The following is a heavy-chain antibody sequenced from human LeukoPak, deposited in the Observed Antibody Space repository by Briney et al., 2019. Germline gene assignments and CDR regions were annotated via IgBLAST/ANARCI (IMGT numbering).Heavy chain of an antibody. D-gene: IGHD3-10*01. CDR3: ARSFGSGSYFDY. J-gene: IGHJ4*02. CDR1: GGSVSSGSHY. CDR2: IYYSGST. Sequence: SETLSLTCTVSGGSVSSGSHYWSWIRQPPGKGLGWIGYIYYSGSTNYNPSLKSRVTISVDTSKNQLSLKLSSVTAADTAVYYCARSFGSGSYFDYWGQGTLVTVSS. V-gene: IGHV4-61*01.